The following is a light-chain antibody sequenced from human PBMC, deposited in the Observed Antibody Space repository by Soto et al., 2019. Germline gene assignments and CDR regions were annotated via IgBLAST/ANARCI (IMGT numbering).Light chain of an antibody. CDR1: QSVSSSF. Sequence: EIVLTQSPGTLSLSPGERATLSCRASQSVSSSFLAWYQQKPGQAPRLLIYGASSRATGIPDRFSSSGSGTVFTLTISRLEPEDFAVYYCQQYGSSPWTFGQGTKVEIK. V-gene: IGKV3-20*01. CDR2: GAS. CDR3: QQYGSSPWT. J-gene: IGKJ1*01.